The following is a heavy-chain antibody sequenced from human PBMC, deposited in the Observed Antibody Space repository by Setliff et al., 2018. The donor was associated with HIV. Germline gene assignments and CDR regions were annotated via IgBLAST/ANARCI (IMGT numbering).Heavy chain of an antibody. Sequence: PGGSLRLSCTASGFTFDDYALTWVRQAPGKGLEWVGFIRSRPIGGTTDYGASVKGRFFISGDDSKSIAYLQMNSLTTEDTAVYFCTRDRRGSNSWSGYEGGYDYWGQGTLVTVSS. V-gene: IGHV3-49*04. D-gene: IGHD3-3*01. CDR1: GFTFDDYA. CDR3: TRDRRGSNSWSGYEGGYDY. J-gene: IGHJ4*02. CDR2: IRSRPIGGTT.